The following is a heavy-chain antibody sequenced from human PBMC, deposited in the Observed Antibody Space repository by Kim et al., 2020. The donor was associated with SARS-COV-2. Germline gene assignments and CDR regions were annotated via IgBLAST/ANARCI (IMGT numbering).Heavy chain of an antibody. CDR2: IIPIFGTA. Sequence: SVKVSCKASGGTFSSYAISWVRQAPGQGLEWMGGIIPIFGTANYAQKFQGRVTITADESTSTAYMELSSLRSEDTAVYYCARLDSSGWAFDIWGQGTMVTVSS. V-gene: IGHV1-69*13. CDR1: GGTFSSYA. J-gene: IGHJ3*02. CDR3: ARLDSSGWAFDI. D-gene: IGHD6-19*01.